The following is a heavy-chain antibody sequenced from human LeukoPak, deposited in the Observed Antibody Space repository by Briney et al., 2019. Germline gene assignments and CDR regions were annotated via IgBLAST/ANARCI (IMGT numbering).Heavy chain of an antibody. CDR2: ISAYNGNT. D-gene: IGHD6-19*01. Sequence: ASVKVSCKASGYTFTSYGISWVRQAPGQGLEGMGWISAYNGNTNYAQKLQGRVTMTTDTSTSTAYMELRSLRSDDTAVYYCARDRTAVAGPKIDYWGQGTLVTVSS. CDR1: GYTFTSYG. J-gene: IGHJ4*02. V-gene: IGHV1-18*01. CDR3: ARDRTAVAGPKIDY.